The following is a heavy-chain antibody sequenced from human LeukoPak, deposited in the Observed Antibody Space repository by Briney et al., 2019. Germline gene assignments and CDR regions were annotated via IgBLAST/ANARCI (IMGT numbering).Heavy chain of an antibody. Sequence: SETLSLTCTVSGASITSYYWSWFRQPPGKALEWIGYIYYSGNTKYNPSLKSRATISEDTSKKQFSLKLNSVTAADTAVYYCARVYGYNYWYFGLWGRGTLVTVSS. CDR3: ARVYGYNYWYFGL. J-gene: IGHJ2*01. CDR1: GASITSYY. D-gene: IGHD5-24*01. CDR2: IYYSGNT. V-gene: IGHV4-59*01.